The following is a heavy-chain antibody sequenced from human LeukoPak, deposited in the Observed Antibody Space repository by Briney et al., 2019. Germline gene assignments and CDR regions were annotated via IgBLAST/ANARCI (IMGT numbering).Heavy chain of an antibody. CDR3: ARVTGSGSYYTNWFGP. CDR1: GYSISSGYY. V-gene: IGHV4-38-2*02. J-gene: IGHJ5*02. Sequence: PSETLSLTCTVSGYSISSGYYWGWIRQPPGKGLEWIGSIYHSGSTYYNPSLKSRVTISVDTSKNQFSLKLSSVTAADTAVYYCARVTGSGSYYTNWFGPWGQGTLVTVSS. D-gene: IGHD3-10*01. CDR2: IYHSGST.